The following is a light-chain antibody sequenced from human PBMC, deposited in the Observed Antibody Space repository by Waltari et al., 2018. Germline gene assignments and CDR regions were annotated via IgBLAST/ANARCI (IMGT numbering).Light chain of an antibody. Sequence: EIVLTQSPATLSLSPGERATLSCRASQSVSSYLAWYQHKPGQAPRLLIYDAPNRATGIPARFSGGGSVTDFTLTISSLEPEDFAVYYCQQRSNWPPGYTFGQGTKLEIK. CDR3: QQRSNWPPGYT. J-gene: IGKJ2*01. V-gene: IGKV3-11*01. CDR2: DAP. CDR1: QSVSSY.